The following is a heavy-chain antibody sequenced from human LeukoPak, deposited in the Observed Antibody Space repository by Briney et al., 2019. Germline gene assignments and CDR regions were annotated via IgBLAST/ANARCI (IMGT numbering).Heavy chain of an antibody. D-gene: IGHD6-25*01. Sequence: PSETLSLTCTVSGSSIINTYYWGWVRQSPGKGLEWIGSIHHSGNRFESGSTHYNPSLRSRVTVSADTSKNQFSLTLTSVTAADTAVYFCARNAGSGFFNDWGQGTLVTVSS. V-gene: IGHV4-28*01. J-gene: IGHJ1*01. CDR3: ARNAGSGFFND. CDR2: IHHSGNRFESGST. CDR1: GSSIINTYY.